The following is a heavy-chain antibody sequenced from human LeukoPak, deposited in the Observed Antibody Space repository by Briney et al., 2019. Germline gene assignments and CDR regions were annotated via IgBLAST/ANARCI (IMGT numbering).Heavy chain of an antibody. D-gene: IGHD2-21*02. Sequence: GGSLRLSCEASGFTFSNYWMSGVRHAPGKGRGWVAFIRNDVNNKYYADSVKGRFTISRDNSKNTLYLEMNSLRAEDTAVYYCSQEGDSLYWGEGTLVTVSS. CDR1: GFTFSNYW. J-gene: IGHJ4*02. CDR3: SQEGDSLY. CDR2: IRNDVNNK. V-gene: IGHV3-30*02.